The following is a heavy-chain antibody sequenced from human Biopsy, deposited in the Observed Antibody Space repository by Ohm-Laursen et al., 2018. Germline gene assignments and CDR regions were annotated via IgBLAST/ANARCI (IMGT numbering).Heavy chain of an antibody. CDR1: GGTFTNHA. CDR2: SIPLFNTA. Sequence: SVKVSCNASGGTFTNHAVGWVRQAPGQGLEWVGSSIPLFNTANYADKFQGRVTLTADKSTTTAYMELSSLRSEDTAIYYCARFPLGAYDDSGSYRAVEHWYFDLWGRGTLVTVS. J-gene: IGHJ2*01. V-gene: IGHV1-69*06. CDR3: ARFPLGAYDDSGSYRAVEHWYFDL. D-gene: IGHD3-22*01.